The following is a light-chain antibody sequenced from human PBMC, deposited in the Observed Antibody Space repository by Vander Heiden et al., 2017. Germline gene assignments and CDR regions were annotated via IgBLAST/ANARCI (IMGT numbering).Light chain of an antibody. CDR1: SGHSSYA. J-gene: IGLJ3*02. Sequence: QLVLTQSPSASASPGASVKLTCTLSSGHSSYALAWHQQQPEKGPRYLMKLNSDGSHNKGDGIPDRFSGSSSGAERYLTISSLQSEDAADYYCQTWGTGIRVFGGGTKLTVL. CDR2: LNSDGSH. CDR3: QTWGTGIRV. V-gene: IGLV4-69*01.